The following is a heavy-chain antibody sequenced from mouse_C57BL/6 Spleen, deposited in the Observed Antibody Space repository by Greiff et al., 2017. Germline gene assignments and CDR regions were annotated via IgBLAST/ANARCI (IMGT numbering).Heavy chain of an antibody. CDR2: IWSDGST. D-gene: IGHD2-4*01. J-gene: IGHJ3*01. Sequence: VKVVESGPGLVAPSQSLSITCTGSGFSLTSYGVHWVRQPPGKGLEWLVVIWSDGSTTYNSALKSRLSISKDNSKSQVFLKMNSLQTDDSAMYSCARQDDYGGLAYWGQGTLVTVSA. CDR3: ARQDDYGGLAY. CDR1: GFSLTSYG. V-gene: IGHV2-6-1*01.